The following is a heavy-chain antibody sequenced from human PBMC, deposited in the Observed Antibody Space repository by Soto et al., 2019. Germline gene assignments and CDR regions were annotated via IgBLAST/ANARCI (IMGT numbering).Heavy chain of an antibody. CDR2: ISWNSDTI. D-gene: IGHD2-2*01. Sequence: EVQLVESGGGLVQPGRSLTLSCPASGFTFDDYAMHWVRQAPGKGLEWVSGISWNSDTIGYADSVRGRFTISRDNAENSLYLQMNSLGAEDTALYYCAKDKGPRNCSTRNCFWVALGMDVWGQGTTVTVSS. J-gene: IGHJ6*02. CDR3: AKDKGPRNCSTRNCFWVALGMDV. CDR1: GFTFDDYA. V-gene: IGHV3-9*01.